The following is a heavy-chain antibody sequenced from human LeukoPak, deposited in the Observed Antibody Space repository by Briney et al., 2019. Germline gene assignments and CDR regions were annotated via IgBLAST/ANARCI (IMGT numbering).Heavy chain of an antibody. CDR1: GFTFSSYS. CDR3: ARFGDGWGALDD. V-gene: IGHV3-21*01. Sequence: GGSLRLSCAASGFTFSSYSMNWVRQAPGKGLEWVSFISSSSSSTYYADSVKGRFTISRDNAKNSLYLQMDSLRAEDTAVYYCARFGDGWGALDDWGQGTLVIVSS. D-gene: IGHD2-21*02. J-gene: IGHJ4*02. CDR2: ISSSSSST.